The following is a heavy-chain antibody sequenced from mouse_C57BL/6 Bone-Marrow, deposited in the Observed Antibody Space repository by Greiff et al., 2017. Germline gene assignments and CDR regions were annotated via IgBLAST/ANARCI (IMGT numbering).Heavy chain of an antibody. Sequence: VQLQQPGAELVKPGASVKMSCKASGYTFTSYWITWVKQSPGQGLEWIGDIYPGSGSTNYNEKFKSKATLTVDTSSSTAYMQLSSLTSEDSSVYYFARPYYSNYWYFDVWGTGTTVTVSS. V-gene: IGHV1-55*01. CDR2: IYPGSGST. CDR3: ARPYYSNYWYFDV. CDR1: GYTFTSYW. J-gene: IGHJ1*03. D-gene: IGHD2-5*01.